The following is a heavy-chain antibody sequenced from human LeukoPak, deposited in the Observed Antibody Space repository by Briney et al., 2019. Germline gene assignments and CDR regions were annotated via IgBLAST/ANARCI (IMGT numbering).Heavy chain of an antibody. J-gene: IGHJ4*02. CDR3: ARLPLAYCSSTSCYDY. CDR1: GGSISSYY. V-gene: IGHV4-59*08. D-gene: IGHD2-2*01. Sequence: PSETLSLTCTVSGGSISSYYWSWIRQPPGKGLGWIGYIYYSGSTNYNPPLKSRVTISVDTSKNQFSLKLSSVTAADTAVYYCARLPLAYCSSTSCYDYWGQGTLVTVSS. CDR2: IYYSGST.